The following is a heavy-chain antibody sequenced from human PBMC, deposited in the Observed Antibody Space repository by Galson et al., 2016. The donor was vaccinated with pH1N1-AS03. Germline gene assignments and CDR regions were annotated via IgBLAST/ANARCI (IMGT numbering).Heavy chain of an antibody. J-gene: IGHJ5*02. CDR3: ARAWEPHMRMVCFDP. Sequence: SVKVSCKASGYTFTSYGISWVRQAPGQGLEWMGWVSGHDGATNYAENMEGRVTMTADTSTGTASRGLRSLRSDDTALYYCARAWEPHMRMVCFDPWGQGTLVTVSS. V-gene: IGHV1-18*04. CDR1: GYTFTSYG. CDR2: VSGHDGAT. D-gene: IGHD1-26*01.